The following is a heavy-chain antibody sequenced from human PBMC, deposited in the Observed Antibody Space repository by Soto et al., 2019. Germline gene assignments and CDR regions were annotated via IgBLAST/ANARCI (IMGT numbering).Heavy chain of an antibody. V-gene: IGHV4-39*01. CDR2: IYYSGST. CDR3: ARLKGSSSTNYYYYYYMDV. J-gene: IGHJ6*03. D-gene: IGHD6-6*01. CDR1: GGSISSSSYY. Sequence: SETLSLTCTVSGGSISSSSYYWGWIRQPPGKGLEWIGSIYYSGSTYYNPSLKSRVTISVDTSKNQFSLKLSSVTAADTAVYYCARLKGSSSTNYYYYYYMDVWGKGTTVTVSS.